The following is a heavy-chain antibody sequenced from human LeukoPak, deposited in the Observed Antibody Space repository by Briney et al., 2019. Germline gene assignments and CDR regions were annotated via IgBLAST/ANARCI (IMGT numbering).Heavy chain of an antibody. CDR3: ARSGYCSSTSCYMRGYYFDY. CDR2: INHSGST. D-gene: IGHD2-2*02. Sequence: KPSETLSLTCTVSGGSISSYYWSWIRQPPGKGLEWIGEINHSGSTNYNPSLKSRVTISVDTSKNQFSLKLSSVTAADTAVYYCARSGYCSSTSCYMRGYYFDYWGQGTLVTVSS. J-gene: IGHJ4*02. CDR1: GGSISSYY. V-gene: IGHV4-34*01.